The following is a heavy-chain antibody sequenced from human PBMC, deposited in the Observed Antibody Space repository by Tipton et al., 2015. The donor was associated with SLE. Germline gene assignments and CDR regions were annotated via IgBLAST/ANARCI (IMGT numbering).Heavy chain of an antibody. CDR1: GYTFTTDY. J-gene: IGHJ6*02. CDR2: INPSGGNS. CDR3: ARRGKTPGGDHYDIDV. D-gene: IGHD2-21*02. Sequence: QSGAEVKKPGASVKVSCKASGYTFTTDYIHWVRQAPGQGLEWMGIINPSGGNSACAQKFQGRVAMTRDTSTTAVYMEMSSLRSSDTAVYYCARRGKTPGGDHYDIDVWGQGTTVTVSS. V-gene: IGHV1-46*01.